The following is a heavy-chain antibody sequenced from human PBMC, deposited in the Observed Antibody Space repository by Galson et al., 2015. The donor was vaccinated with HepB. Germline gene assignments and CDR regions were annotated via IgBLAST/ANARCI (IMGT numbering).Heavy chain of an antibody. CDR1: GYTFTSYA. CDR3: ARDDGYCSGGSCLNWFDP. V-gene: IGHV1-3*01. Sequence: SVKVSCKASGYTFTSYAMHWVRQAPGQRLEWMGWINAGNGNTKYSQKFQGRVTITRDTSASTAYMELSSLRSEDTAVYYCARDDGYCSGGSCLNWFDPWGQGTLVTVSS. CDR2: INAGNGNT. J-gene: IGHJ5*02. D-gene: IGHD2-15*01.